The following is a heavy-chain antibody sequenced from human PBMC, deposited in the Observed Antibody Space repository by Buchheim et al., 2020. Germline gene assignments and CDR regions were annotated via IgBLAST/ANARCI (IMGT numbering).Heavy chain of an antibody. CDR2: IYPVDFDT. CDR1: GYSFTTYW. D-gene: IGHD6-13*01. Sequence: EVQLVQSGAEVKKPGESLKISCKGSGYSFTTYWIGWVRQMPGQGLEWMGIIYPVDFDTSYSPSFPGQVTISADNSISTAYLQWSSLKASDTAMYYCARAPWQLVDPYYFDHWGQGTL. J-gene: IGHJ4*02. CDR3: ARAPWQLVDPYYFDH. V-gene: IGHV5-51*01.